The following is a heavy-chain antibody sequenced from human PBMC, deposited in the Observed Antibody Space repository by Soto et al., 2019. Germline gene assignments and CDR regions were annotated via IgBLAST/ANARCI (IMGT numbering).Heavy chain of an antibody. CDR2: INHSGST. V-gene: IGHV4-34*01. Sequence: SETLSLTCAVYGGSFSGYYWSRIRQPPGKGLEWIGEINHSGSTNYNPSLKSRVTISVDTSKNQFSLKLSSVTAADTAVYYCARVVLRFLESGYYYYYYGMDVWGQGTTVAVSS. D-gene: IGHD3-3*01. J-gene: IGHJ6*02. CDR1: GGSFSGYY. CDR3: ARVVLRFLESGYYYYYYGMDV.